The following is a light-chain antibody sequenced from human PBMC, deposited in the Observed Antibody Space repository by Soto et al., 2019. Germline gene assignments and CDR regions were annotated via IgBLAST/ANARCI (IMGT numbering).Light chain of an antibody. CDR2: AAS. J-gene: IGKJ1*01. Sequence: DIQLTQSPSILSASVGDTVSITCRASQSVSRFLAWYQQKPGKAPKLLIYAASSLQSGVPSRFSGSGSGTEFTLTISSLQPEDFATYYCLQHNNYPRTFGQGTKVDI. CDR1: QSVSRF. CDR3: LQHNNYPRT. V-gene: IGKV1-9*01.